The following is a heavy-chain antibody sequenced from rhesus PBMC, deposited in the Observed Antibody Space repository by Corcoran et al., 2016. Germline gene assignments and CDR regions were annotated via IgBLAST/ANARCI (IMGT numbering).Heavy chain of an antibody. J-gene: IGHJ4*01. CDR3: ARARVGSTHDY. D-gene: IGHD1-44*01. CDR2: IYGSGRST. Sequence: QLQLQESGPGLVKPSETLSVTCAVSGGSISSSYWSWIRQAPGKGLEWIGYIYGSGRSTNYNPSLKSRVTLSVDTSKNQLSLKLSSVTAADTAVYYCARARVGSTHDYWGQGVLVTVSS. CDR1: GGSISSSY. V-gene: IGHV4-169*01.